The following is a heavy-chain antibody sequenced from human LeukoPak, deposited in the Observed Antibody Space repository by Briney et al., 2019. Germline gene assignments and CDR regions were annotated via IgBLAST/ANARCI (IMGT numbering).Heavy chain of an antibody. CDR1: GFTFSHYW. V-gene: IGHV3-7*01. J-gene: IGHJ5*02. Sequence: GGSLRFSCVASGFTFSHYWMSWVRQAPGKGLEWVANIKEDGSIEDYVDSVKGRFTVSRDNAKNSLYLEMNSLRVEDTAVYYCVSQQVAPPWGQGTLVSVSS. D-gene: IGHD5-12*01. CDR3: VSQQVAPP. CDR2: IKEDGSIE.